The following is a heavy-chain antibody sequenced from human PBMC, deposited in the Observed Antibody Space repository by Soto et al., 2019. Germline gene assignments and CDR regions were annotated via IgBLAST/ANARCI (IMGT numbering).Heavy chain of an antibody. V-gene: IGHV5-10-1*01. D-gene: IGHD1-26*01. Sequence: GESLKISCKSSGYSFTSYWISWVRQMPGKGLEWMGRIDPSDSYTNYSPSFQGHVTISADKSISTAYLQWSSLKASDTAMYYCARRLVVGATHYYYGMDVWGQGTTVTVSS. CDR2: IDPSDSYT. CDR1: GYSFTSYW. CDR3: ARRLVVGATHYYYGMDV. J-gene: IGHJ6*02.